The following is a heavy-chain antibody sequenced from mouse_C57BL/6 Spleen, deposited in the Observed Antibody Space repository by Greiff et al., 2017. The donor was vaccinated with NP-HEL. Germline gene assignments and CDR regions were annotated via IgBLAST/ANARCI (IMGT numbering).Heavy chain of an antibody. Sequence: EVMLVESGGGLVKPGGSLKLSCAASGFTFSDYGMHWVRQAPEKGLEWVAYISSGSSTIYYADTVKGRFTISRDNAKNTLFLQMTSLRAEDTAMYYCARPYYGTRVYAMDYWGQGTSVTVSS. J-gene: IGHJ4*01. D-gene: IGHD1-1*01. CDR1: GFTFSDYG. CDR3: ARPYYGTRVYAMDY. V-gene: IGHV5-17*01. CDR2: ISSGSSTI.